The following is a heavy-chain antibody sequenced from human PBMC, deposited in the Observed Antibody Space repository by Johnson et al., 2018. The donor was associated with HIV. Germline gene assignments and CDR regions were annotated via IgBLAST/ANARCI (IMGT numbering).Heavy chain of an antibody. CDR3: ARAWGSRDILTALRGAFDI. Sequence: MLLVESGGGLVKPGGSLRLSCAASGFTVRKGLEWVSVIYSGGSTYYADSVKGRFTISRDNSKNTLYLQMNSLRAEDTAVYYCARAWGSRDILTALRGAFDIWGQGTMVTVSS. J-gene: IGHJ3*02. D-gene: IGHD3-9*01. V-gene: IGHV3-66*01. CDR1: GFTV. CDR2: IYSGGST.